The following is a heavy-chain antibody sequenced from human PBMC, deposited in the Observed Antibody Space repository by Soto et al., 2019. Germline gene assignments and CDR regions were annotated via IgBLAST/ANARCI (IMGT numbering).Heavy chain of an antibody. Sequence: WGSSKISRSPSGFSFTSKTMPRVHPAPGKGLEWVAVISYDGSNKYYADSVKGRFTISRDNSKNTLYLQMNSLRAEDTAVYYCARDRFNNWNDNWFDPWGQGT. CDR1: GFSFTSKT. D-gene: IGHD1-1*01. CDR3: ARDRFNNWNDNWFDP. J-gene: IGHJ5*02. CDR2: ISYDGSNK. V-gene: IGHV3-30-3*01.